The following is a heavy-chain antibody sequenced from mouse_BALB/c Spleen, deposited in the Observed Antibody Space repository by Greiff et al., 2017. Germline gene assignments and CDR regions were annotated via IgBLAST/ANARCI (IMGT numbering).Heavy chain of an antibody. CDR2: ISSGGSYT. D-gene: IGHD2-1*01. V-gene: IGHV5-6*01. J-gene: IGHJ2*01. Sequence: VQLKESGGDLVKPGGSLKLSCAASGFTFSSYGMSWVRQTPDKRLEWVATISSGGSYTYYPDSVKGRFTISRDNAKNTLYLQMSSLKSEDTAMYYCARHEGNHFDYWGQGTTLTVSS. CDR1: GFTFSSYG. CDR3: ARHEGNHFDY.